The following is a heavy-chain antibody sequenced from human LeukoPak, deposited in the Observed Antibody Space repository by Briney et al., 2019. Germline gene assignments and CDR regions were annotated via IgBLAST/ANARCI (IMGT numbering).Heavy chain of an antibody. Sequence: PSETLSLTCTVSGGSISSYYWSWIRQPPGKGLEWIGYIYYSGSTNYNPSLKSRVTISVDTSKNQFSLKLSSVTAADTAVYYCARVGVYYGSGSYRDFDYWGQGTLVTVSS. CDR2: IYYSGST. J-gene: IGHJ4*02. CDR3: ARVGVYYGSGSYRDFDY. CDR1: GGSISSYY. V-gene: IGHV4-59*01. D-gene: IGHD3-10*01.